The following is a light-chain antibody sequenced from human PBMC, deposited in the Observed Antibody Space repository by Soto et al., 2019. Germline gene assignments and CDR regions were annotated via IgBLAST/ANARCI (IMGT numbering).Light chain of an antibody. CDR2: AAS. V-gene: IGKV1-39*01. J-gene: IGKJ5*01. Sequence: DIPMTQSPSSLSASVGERVTVTCRASQTIISYLNWYQQKPGKAPKLLIYAASSLQSGVPSRFSGSGSGTDVTLTISSLQPEDFAPYYCQQSYSTPITFGQGTRLEI. CDR1: QTIISY. CDR3: QQSYSTPIT.